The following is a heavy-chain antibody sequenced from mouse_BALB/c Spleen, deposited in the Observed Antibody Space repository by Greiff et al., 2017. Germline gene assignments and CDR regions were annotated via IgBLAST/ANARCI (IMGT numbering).Heavy chain of an antibody. D-gene: IGHD2-10*02. Sequence: DVKLVESGGDLVKPGGSLKLSCAASGFTFSSYGMSWVRQTPDKRLEWVATISSGGSYTYYPDSVKGRFTISRDNAKNTLYLQMSSLKSEDTAMYYCARYGNYEEDAMDYWGQGTSVTVSS. CDR1: GFTFSSYG. J-gene: IGHJ4*01. CDR2: ISSGGSYT. CDR3: ARYGNYEEDAMDY. V-gene: IGHV5-6*02.